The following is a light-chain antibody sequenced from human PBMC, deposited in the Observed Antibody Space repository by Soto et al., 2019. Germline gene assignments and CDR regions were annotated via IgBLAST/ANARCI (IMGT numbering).Light chain of an antibody. Sequence: QSVLTQPASVFGSPGQSITISCTGTSSDVGGYNYVSWYQQHPGKAPKLMIYDVSNRPSGVSNRFSGSKSGNTASLTISGLQAEDEADYYCSSYTSSSTPVYVFGTGTKVTV. CDR1: SSDVGGYNY. CDR2: DVS. J-gene: IGLJ1*01. V-gene: IGLV2-14*01. CDR3: SSYTSSSTPVYV.